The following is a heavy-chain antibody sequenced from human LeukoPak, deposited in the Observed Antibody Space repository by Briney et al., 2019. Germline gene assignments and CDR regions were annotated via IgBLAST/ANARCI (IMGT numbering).Heavy chain of an antibody. J-gene: IGHJ4*02. Sequence: GGSLRLSCAASGFTFSSYAMSWVRQAPGKGLEWVSAISGSGGSTYYADSVKGRLTISRDNSKNPMYLQMNSLRAEDTAVYYCAKDRTFSSTSCYYFDYWGQGTLVTVSS. D-gene: IGHD2-2*01. CDR3: AKDRTFSSTSCYYFDY. CDR2: ISGSGGST. CDR1: GFTFSSYA. V-gene: IGHV3-23*01.